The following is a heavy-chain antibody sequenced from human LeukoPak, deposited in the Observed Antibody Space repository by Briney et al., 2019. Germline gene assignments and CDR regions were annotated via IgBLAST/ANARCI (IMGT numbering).Heavy chain of an antibody. D-gene: IGHD4-17*01. CDR2: ISSGSTYT. J-gene: IGHJ4*02. Sequence: PGGSLRLSCAASGFTFSDYYMSWIRQAPGKGLEWVSYISSGSTYTNYADSVKGRFTISRDNAKNSLYLQMNSLRAEDTAVYYCAMYRTYGDRDYWGQGALVTVSS. CDR1: GFTFSDYY. CDR3: AMYRTYGDRDY. V-gene: IGHV3-11*06.